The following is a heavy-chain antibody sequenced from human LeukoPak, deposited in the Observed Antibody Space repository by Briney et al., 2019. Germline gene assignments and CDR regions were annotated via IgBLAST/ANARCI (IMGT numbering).Heavy chain of an antibody. V-gene: IGHV3-7*01. Sequence: PGGSLRLSCAASGFTVSSNYMSWVRQAPGKGLEWVANIRQDGREKNHVDSVEGRFTISRDNAKNSLYLQMNSLRAEDTAVYYCTISKSRGHYDPWGQGTLVIVSS. D-gene: IGHD5-24*01. CDR1: GFTVSSNY. CDR2: IRQDGREK. J-gene: IGHJ5*02. CDR3: TISKSRGHYDP.